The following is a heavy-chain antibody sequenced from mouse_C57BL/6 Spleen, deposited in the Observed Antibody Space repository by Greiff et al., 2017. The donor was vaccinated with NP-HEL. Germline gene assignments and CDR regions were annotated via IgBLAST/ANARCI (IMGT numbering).Heavy chain of an antibody. CDR3: ARDDYDYVWFAY. V-gene: IGHV5-4*01. CDR2: ISDGGSYT. D-gene: IGHD2-4*01. J-gene: IGHJ3*01. CDR1: GFTFSSYA. Sequence: EVKVVESGGGLVKPGGSLKLSCAASGFTFSSYAMSWVRQTPEKRLEWVATISDGGSYTYYPDNVKGRFTISRDNAKNNLYLQMSHLKSEDTAMYYCARDDYDYVWFAYWGQGTLVTVSA.